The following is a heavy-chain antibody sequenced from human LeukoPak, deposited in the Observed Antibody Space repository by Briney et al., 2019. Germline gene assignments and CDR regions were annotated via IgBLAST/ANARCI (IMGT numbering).Heavy chain of an antibody. Sequence: GGSLRLSCAASGFTFTSYYMHWVRQAPGKGLVWVSRISGDGSNTIYADSVKGRFTISRGNAKNTLYLQMNSLRAEDTAVYYCARDSRALNYDFWSGRAYYFDYWGQGTLVTVSS. V-gene: IGHV3-74*01. J-gene: IGHJ4*02. CDR2: ISGDGSNT. CDR1: GFTFTSYY. D-gene: IGHD3-3*01. CDR3: ARDSRALNYDFWSGRAYYFDY.